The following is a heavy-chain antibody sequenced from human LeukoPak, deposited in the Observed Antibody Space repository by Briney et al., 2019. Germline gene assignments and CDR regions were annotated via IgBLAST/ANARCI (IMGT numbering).Heavy chain of an antibody. V-gene: IGHV1-2*02. CDR3: ARDVSLRGWFDP. CDR2: INPNSGGT. J-gene: IGHJ5*02. D-gene: IGHD5/OR15-5a*01. CDR1: GYTFTGYY. Sequence: GASVKVSCKASGYTFTGYYMNWVRQAPGQGLEWMGWINPNSGGTNYAQKFQGRITMTRDTSISTAYMELSRLRSDDTAVYYCARDVSLRGWFDPWGQGTLVTVSS.